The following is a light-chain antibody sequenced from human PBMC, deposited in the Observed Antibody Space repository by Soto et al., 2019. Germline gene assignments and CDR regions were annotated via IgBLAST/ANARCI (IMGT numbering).Light chain of an antibody. Sequence: DTPMTQSPSSLSASLGDRVTITCQANQDVGNFLNWYQQKPGKAPKVVIYDASNLPPGVPSRFSGSGSGTQFAFTISSLQSEDVGTYYCQQYDKPFTFGPGTKVELK. CDR1: QDVGNF. CDR3: QQYDKPFT. J-gene: IGKJ3*01. CDR2: DAS. V-gene: IGKV1-33*01.